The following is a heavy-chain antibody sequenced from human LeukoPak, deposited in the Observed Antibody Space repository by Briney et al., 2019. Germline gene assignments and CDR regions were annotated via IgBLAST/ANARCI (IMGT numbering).Heavy chain of an antibody. CDR3: ARGRKGIVVVPAANWFDP. J-gene: IGHJ5*02. CDR1: GFTFSSYS. CDR2: ISSSSSYI. D-gene: IGHD2-2*01. Sequence: GGSLRHSCAASGFTFSSYSMNWVRPAPGKGREGVSSISSSSSYIYYADSVKGRFTISSDNAKNSLYLQMNSLRAEDTAVYYCARGRKGIVVVPAANWFDPWGEGTLVTVSS. V-gene: IGHV3-21*01.